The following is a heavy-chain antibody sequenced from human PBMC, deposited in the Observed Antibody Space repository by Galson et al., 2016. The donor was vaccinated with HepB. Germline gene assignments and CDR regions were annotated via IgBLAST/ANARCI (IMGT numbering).Heavy chain of an antibody. Sequence: SLRLSCAASGFTFNDYYMTWIRQAPGKGLQWVSYISSGGNNIYYADFAKGRFTISRDNAKNSFYLQISSMRADDTAMYYCARCGGYCDSISFYPDYYDMDVWGQGTTVTVSS. D-gene: IGHD2-2*01. V-gene: IGHV3-11*01. J-gene: IGHJ6*02. CDR2: ISSGGNNI. CDR3: ARCGGYCDSISFYPDYYDMDV. CDR1: GFTFNDYY.